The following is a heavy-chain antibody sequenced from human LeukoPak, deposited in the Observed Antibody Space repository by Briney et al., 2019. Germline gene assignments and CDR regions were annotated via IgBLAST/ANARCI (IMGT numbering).Heavy chain of an antibody. CDR3: ARVMAAAGTALDY. CDR1: GYTFTSYY. Sequence: ASVKVSCKASGYTFTSYYTHWVRQAPGQGLEWMGIINPSGGSTSYAQKFQGRVTITADESTSTAYMELSSLRSEDTAVYYCARVMAAAGTALDYWGQGTLVTVSS. J-gene: IGHJ4*02. V-gene: IGHV1-46*01. D-gene: IGHD6-13*01. CDR2: INPSGGST.